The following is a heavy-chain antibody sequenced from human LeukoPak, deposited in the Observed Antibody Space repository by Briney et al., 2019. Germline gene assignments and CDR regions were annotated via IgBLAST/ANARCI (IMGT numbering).Heavy chain of an antibody. CDR3: ARYYCPNGVCQGFDY. CDR1: GXSISGYY. Sequence: SETLSLTWSVSGXSISGYYGSWIRQPPGKGLEWIGYIHSNGRTNSNPSLKSRVTISVDTFKNQFSLNLISVTAADTAVYYCARYYCPNGVCQGFDYWGQGTLVTVSS. V-gene: IGHV4-59*01. D-gene: IGHD2-8*01. J-gene: IGHJ4*02. CDR2: IHSNGRT.